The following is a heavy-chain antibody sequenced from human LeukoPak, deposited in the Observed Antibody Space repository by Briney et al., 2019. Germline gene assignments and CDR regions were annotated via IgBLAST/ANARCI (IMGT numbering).Heavy chain of an antibody. CDR3: ARNGELLDY. Sequence: ASVKVSCKVSGYTLTELSMHWVRQAPGKGLEWMGGFDPEDGETIYAQKFQGRVTITRDTSASTAYMELSSLRSEDTAVYYCARNGELLDYWGQGTLVTVSS. CDR1: GYTLTELS. V-gene: IGHV1-24*01. CDR2: FDPEDGET. J-gene: IGHJ4*02. D-gene: IGHD1-26*01.